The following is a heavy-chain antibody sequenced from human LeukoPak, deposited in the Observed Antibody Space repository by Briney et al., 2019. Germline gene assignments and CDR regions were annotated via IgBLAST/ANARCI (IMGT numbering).Heavy chain of an antibody. D-gene: IGHD4-17*01. V-gene: IGHV3-66*01. CDR3: ASRRDYGDYYYYYYGMDV. CDR2: IYSGGST. Sequence: GGSLRLSCAASGFTVSSNYMSWVRQAPGKGLERVSVIYSGGSTYYADSVKGRFTISRDNSKNTLYLQMNSLRAEDTAVYYCASRRDYGDYYYYYYGMDVWGQGTTVTVSS. CDR1: GFTVSSNY. J-gene: IGHJ6*02.